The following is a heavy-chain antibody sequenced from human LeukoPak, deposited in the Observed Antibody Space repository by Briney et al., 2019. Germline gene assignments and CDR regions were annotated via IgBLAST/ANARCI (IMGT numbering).Heavy chain of an antibody. V-gene: IGHV3-30*02. CDR1: GFTFSRYG. CDR3: AKALNYYDSRPIDY. J-gene: IGHJ4*02. Sequence: PGGSLRLSCAASGFTFSRYGMHWVRQAPGKGLEWVAFIRYDGSNKYYADSVKGRFTISRDNSKNTLYLQMNSLRAEDTAVYYCAKALNYYDSRPIDYWGQGTLVTVSS. D-gene: IGHD3-22*01. CDR2: IRYDGSNK.